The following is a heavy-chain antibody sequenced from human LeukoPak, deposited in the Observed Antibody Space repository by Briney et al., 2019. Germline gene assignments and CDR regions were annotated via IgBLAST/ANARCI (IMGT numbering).Heavy chain of an antibody. D-gene: IGHD6-19*01. CDR2: ISGSGGST. CDR1: GFTFSSYA. Sequence: PAGSLRLSCAASGFTFSSYAMSWVRQAPGKGLEWVSAISGSGGSTYYADSVKGRFTISRDNSKNTLYLQMNSLRAEDTAVYYCAKHPRSGWYLGWFDPWGQGTLVTVSS. J-gene: IGHJ5*02. CDR3: AKHPRSGWYLGWFDP. V-gene: IGHV3-23*01.